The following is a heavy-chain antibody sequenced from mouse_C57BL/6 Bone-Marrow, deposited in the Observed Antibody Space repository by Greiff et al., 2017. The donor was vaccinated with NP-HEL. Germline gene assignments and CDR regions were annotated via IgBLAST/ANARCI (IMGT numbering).Heavy chain of an antibody. CDR1: GYTFTSYW. J-gene: IGHJ1*03. CDR2: IDPSDSYT. Sequence: QVQLKQPGAELVRPGTSVKLSCKASGYTFTSYWMHWVKQRPGQGLEWIGVIDPSDSYTNYNQKFKGKATLTVDTSSSTAYMQLSSLTSEDSAVYYCARDYDYGEYFDVWGTGTTVTVSS. D-gene: IGHD2-4*01. CDR3: ARDYDYGEYFDV. V-gene: IGHV1-59*01.